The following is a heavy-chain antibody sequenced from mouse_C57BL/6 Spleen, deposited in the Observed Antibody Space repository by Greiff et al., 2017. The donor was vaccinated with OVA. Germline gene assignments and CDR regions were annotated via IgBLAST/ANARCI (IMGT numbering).Heavy chain of an antibody. CDR1: GYTFTEYT. J-gene: IGHJ3*01. CDR3: ARHEVARGWFAY. Sequence: QVQLQQSGAELVKPGASVKLSCEASGYTFTEYTIHWVKQRSGQGLEWIGWFYPGSGSIKYNEKFKDKATLTADKSSSSVYMELSRLTSEDSAVYVCARHEVARGWFAYWGQGTLVTVSA. V-gene: IGHV1-62-2*01. CDR2: FYPGSGSI.